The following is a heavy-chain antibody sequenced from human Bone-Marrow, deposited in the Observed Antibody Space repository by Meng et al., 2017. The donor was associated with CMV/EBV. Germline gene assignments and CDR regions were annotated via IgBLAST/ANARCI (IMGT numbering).Heavy chain of an antibody. V-gene: IGHV3-72*01. CDR1: GLTFSDHY. Sequence: GESLKISCAASGLTFSDHYMDWVRQAPGKGLEWVGRTRNKANSYTTKYAASVKGRFIVSRDESKNSLYLQMNSLKTEDTAVYYCARSCSRTSCYTGDYWGQGTLVTVSS. D-gene: IGHD2-2*02. J-gene: IGHJ4*02. CDR3: ARSCSRTSCYTGDY. CDR2: TRNKANSYTT.